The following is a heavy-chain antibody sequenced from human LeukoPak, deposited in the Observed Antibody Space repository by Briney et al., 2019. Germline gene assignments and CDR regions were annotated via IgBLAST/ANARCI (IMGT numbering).Heavy chain of an antibody. J-gene: IGHJ6*02. D-gene: IGHD3-10*01. V-gene: IGHV3-21*01. CDR1: GFTFSSYA. Sequence: GGSLRLSCAASGFTFSSYAMSWVRQAPGKGLEWVSSISSSSSYIYYADSVKGRFTISRDNAKNSLYLQMNSLRAEDTAVYYCAIPPLSGTGSSRPLAGVDAWGQGTTVTVSS. CDR3: AIPPLSGTGSSRPLAGVDA. CDR2: ISSSSSYI.